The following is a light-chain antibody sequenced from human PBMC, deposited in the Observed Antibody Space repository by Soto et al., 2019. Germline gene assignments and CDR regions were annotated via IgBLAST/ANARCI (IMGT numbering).Light chain of an antibody. Sequence: DIQMTQSPSTLSASVGDRVTITCRASQSISSWLAWYQQKPGKAPKLLIYKASSLASGVPSRFSGSGSGTEFTLTISILQPDDFASYYWQQYNSLWTFGQGTKVEIK. CDR3: QQYNSLWT. V-gene: IGKV1-5*03. CDR2: KAS. CDR1: QSISSW. J-gene: IGKJ1*01.